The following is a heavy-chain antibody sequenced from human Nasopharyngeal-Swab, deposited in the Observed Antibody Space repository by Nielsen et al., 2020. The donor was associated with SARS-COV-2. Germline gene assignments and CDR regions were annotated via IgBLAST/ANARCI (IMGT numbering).Heavy chain of an antibody. CDR3: AKDYYGSGSYLGWLSGPEYYFDY. D-gene: IGHD3-10*01. Sequence: GESLKISCAASGFTFSSYGMHWVRQAPGKGLEWVAVISYDGSNKYYADSVKGRSTISRDNSKNTLYLQMNSLRAEDTAVYYCAKDYYGSGSYLGWLSGPEYYFDYWGQGTLVTVSS. V-gene: IGHV3-30*18. J-gene: IGHJ4*02. CDR2: ISYDGSNK. CDR1: GFTFSSYG.